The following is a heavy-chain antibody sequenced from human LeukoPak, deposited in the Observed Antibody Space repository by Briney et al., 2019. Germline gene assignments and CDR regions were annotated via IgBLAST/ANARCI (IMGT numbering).Heavy chain of an antibody. CDR3: ARIPNPSDLMSRYSYGLYYFDY. D-gene: IGHD5-18*01. Sequence: PSETLSLTCAVYGGSFSGYYWSWIRQPPGKGLEWVGEINHSGSTNYNPSLKSRVTISVDTSKNQFSLKLSSVTAADTAVYYCARIPNPSDLMSRYSYGLYYFDYWGQGTLVTVSS. V-gene: IGHV4-34*01. J-gene: IGHJ4*02. CDR2: INHSGST. CDR1: GGSFSGYY.